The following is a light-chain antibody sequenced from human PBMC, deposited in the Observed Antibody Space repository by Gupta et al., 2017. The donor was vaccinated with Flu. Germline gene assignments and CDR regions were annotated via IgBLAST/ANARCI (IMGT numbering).Light chain of an antibody. J-gene: IGKJ4*01. V-gene: IGKV3-20*01. CDR1: QSVSSNY. CDR2: DAS. CDR3: QRYGRSPPLT. Sequence: EVVFTQSPGTLSLSLGERATLSCRASQSVSSNYLAWYQQKPGQAPRLLVYDASTRAIGIPDRFSGSGSGTDFTLTITRLEPEDFAVYYCQRYGRSPPLTFGGGTKVEIK.